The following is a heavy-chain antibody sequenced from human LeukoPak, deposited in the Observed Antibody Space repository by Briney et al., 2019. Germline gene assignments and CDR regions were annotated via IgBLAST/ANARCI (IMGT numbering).Heavy chain of an antibody. CDR1: GFTFSSYG. Sequence: PGGSLRLSCGASGFTFSSYGMHWVRQAPGKGLEWVAVISYDGSNKYYADSVKGRFTISRDNSKNTLYLQMNSLRAEDTAVYYCAKDRRYSSSWYGYWGQGTLVTVSS. CDR2: ISYDGSNK. CDR3: AKDRRYSSSWYGY. V-gene: IGHV3-30*12. J-gene: IGHJ4*02. D-gene: IGHD6-13*01.